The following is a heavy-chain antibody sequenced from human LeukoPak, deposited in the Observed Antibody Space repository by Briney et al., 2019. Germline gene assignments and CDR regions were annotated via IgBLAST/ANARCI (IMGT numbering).Heavy chain of an antibody. CDR1: EFTFGSYA. CDR3: AKDDRFGYSYGVDY. J-gene: IGHJ4*02. V-gene: IGHV3-23*01. Sequence: GGSLRLSCAASEFTFGSYAMSWVRQAPGKGLEWVSAISGSGTSTYSADSVKGRFTISRDNSKNTLYLQMNSLRAEDTAVYYCAKDDRFGYSYGVDYWGQGTLVTVSS. CDR2: ISGSGTST. D-gene: IGHD5-18*01.